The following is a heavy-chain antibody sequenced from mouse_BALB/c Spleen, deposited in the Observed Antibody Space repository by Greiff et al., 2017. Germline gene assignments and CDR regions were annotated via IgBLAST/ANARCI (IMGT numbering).Heavy chain of an antibody. J-gene: IGHJ2*01. CDR3: ARSATGRYFDY. CDR2: IDPANGNT. CDR1: GFNIKDTY. Sequence: EVHLVESGAELVKPGASVKLSCTASGFNIKDTYMHWVKQRPEQGLEWIGRIDPANGNTKYDPKFQGKATITADTSSNTAYLQLSSLTSEDTAVYYCARSATGRYFDYWGQGTTLTVSS. V-gene: IGHV14-3*02. D-gene: IGHD4-1*01.